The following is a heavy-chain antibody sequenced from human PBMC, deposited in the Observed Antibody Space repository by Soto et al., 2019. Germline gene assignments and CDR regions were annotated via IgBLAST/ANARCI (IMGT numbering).Heavy chain of an antibody. J-gene: IGHJ6*02. D-gene: IGHD3-22*01. CDR2: IDPSDSYT. V-gene: IGHV5-10-1*01. Sequence: PGQSLKISCKGSGYSFTSYWISRVRQMPGKGLEWMGRIDPSDSYTNYSPSFQGHVTISADKSISTAYLQWSSLKASDTAMYYCARPSYYYDSSGYYLYYGMDVWGQGTTGTVSS. CDR1: GYSFTSYW. CDR3: ARPSYYYDSSGYYLYYGMDV.